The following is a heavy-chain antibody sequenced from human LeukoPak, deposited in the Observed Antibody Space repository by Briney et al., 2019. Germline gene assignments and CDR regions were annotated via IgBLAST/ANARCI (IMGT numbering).Heavy chain of an antibody. J-gene: IGHJ4*02. CDR2: ISPSGSTI. V-gene: IGHV3-48*01. CDR3: ARSPIAAAGTAFDS. Sequence: GGSLRLSCAASGFIFTSYSMNWVRQAPGKGLDWVSYISPSGSTIYFTDSVKGRFTISRDNAKNSLYLQMTSLRAEDAAVYYCARSPIAAAGTAFDSWGQGTLVTVSS. CDR1: GFIFTSYS. D-gene: IGHD6-13*01.